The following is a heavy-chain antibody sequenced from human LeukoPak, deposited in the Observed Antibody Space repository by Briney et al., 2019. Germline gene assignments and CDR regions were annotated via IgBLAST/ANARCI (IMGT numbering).Heavy chain of an antibody. Sequence: SETLSLTCTVSGGSISSYYWSWIRQPPGKGLEWIGYIYYSGSTNYNPSLTSRVTISVDTSKNQFSLKLSSVTAADTAVYYCARHDFSNYLSWGQGTLVTVSS. CDR1: GGSISSYY. D-gene: IGHD3-3*02. J-gene: IGHJ4*02. V-gene: IGHV4-59*08. CDR3: ARHDFSNYLS. CDR2: IYYSGST.